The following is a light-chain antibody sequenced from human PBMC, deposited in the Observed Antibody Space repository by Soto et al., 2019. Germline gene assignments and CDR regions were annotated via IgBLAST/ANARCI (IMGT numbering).Light chain of an antibody. CDR1: QSVSSSY. V-gene: IGKV3-20*01. CDR2: GAS. CDR3: QPYGSSRT. J-gene: IGKJ1*01. Sequence: EIVLTQSPGTLSLSPGERATLSCRASQSVSSSYLAWYQQKPGQAPRLLIYGASIRATGIPDRFSGSGSGTDFTLTISRLEPEDFAVYYCQPYGSSRTFGQGTKV.